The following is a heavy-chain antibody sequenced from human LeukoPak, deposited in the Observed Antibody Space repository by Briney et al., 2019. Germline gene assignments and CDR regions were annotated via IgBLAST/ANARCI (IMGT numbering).Heavy chain of an antibody. V-gene: IGHV4-34*09. CDR3: ARGRGFWSGYSTGYYYGMDV. CDR1: GGSFSGYY. Sequence: SETLSLTCAVYGGSFSGYYWSWIRQPPGKGLEWIGEINHSGSTNYNPSLKSRVTISVDTSKNQFSLKLSSVTAADTAVYYCARGRGFWSGYSTGYYYGMDVWGQGTTVTVSS. J-gene: IGHJ6*02. D-gene: IGHD3-3*01. CDR2: INHSGST.